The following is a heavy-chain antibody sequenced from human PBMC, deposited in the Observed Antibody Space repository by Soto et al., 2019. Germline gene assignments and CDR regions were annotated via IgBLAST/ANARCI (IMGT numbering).Heavy chain of an antibody. CDR1: GFTSDDYDYA. D-gene: IGHD5-12*01. J-gene: IGHJ4*02. CDR3: ARDGGYGTPFDY. CDR2: IRGSTYGGTT. V-gene: IGHV3-49*04. Sequence: GGSLRLSCTFSGFTSDDYDYALTWVRQAPGKGLQWLRLIRGSTYGGTTEYAASVKGRFTISRDNAKNMVYLQMDSLKPEDTAVYYRARDGGYGTPFDYWGQGALVTVSS.